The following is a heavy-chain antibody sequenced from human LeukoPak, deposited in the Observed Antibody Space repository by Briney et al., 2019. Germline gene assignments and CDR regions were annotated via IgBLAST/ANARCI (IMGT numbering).Heavy chain of an antibody. CDR3: ASGPPSLTFGGVNEVRLNH. V-gene: IGHV3-7*03. J-gene: IGHJ5*02. Sequence: PGGSLRLSCAVSGFTFSGYWMTWVRQAPGKGLEWVANIKQDGSEKYYVDSVKGRFTISRDNAKNSLYLQMNSLRAEDTAVYYCASGPPSLTFGGVNEVRLNHWGQGTLVTVSS. CDR2: IKQDGSEK. CDR1: GFTFSGYW. D-gene: IGHD3-16*01.